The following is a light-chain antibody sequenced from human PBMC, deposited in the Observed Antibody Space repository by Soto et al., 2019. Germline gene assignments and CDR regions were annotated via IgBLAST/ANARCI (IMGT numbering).Light chain of an antibody. CDR2: DAS. J-gene: IGKJ1*01. V-gene: IGKV3-11*01. CDR3: SQRSNWLLT. CDR1: QSVSTF. Sequence: EIVLTQSPATLSLSPGERATLSCRASQSVSTFLAWYQQKPGQAPRLLISDASSRATGIPARFSGGGSGTEFTLTISSLEPEDVAVYYCSQRSNWLLTFGQGTKVEI.